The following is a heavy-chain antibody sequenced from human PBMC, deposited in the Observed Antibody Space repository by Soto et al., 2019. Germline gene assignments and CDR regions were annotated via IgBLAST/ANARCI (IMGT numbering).Heavy chain of an antibody. CDR1: GGIFSSNT. J-gene: IGHJ4*02. V-gene: IGHV1-69*06. Sequence: QVYLVQSGAEVKKPGSSVKISCKASGGIFSSNTINWVRQAARQWLEWMGGIIPLFGTANYAEKFQGRVTITADKSTKTEYMELTSLRSEDTAVYYCASKAACGGDCYAFDSWGQGTLVTVSS. CDR2: IIPLFGTA. D-gene: IGHD2-21*02. CDR3: ASKAACGGDCYAFDS.